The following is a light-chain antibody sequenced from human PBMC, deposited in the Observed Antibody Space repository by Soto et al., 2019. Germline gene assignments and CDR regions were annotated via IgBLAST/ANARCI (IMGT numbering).Light chain of an antibody. Sequence: QSALTQPASVSVSPGQSITISCTGTISDVGSYNLVSWYQQHPGKAPKLMIYEVSKRPSGNANRFSGSKSGNTASLTISGLQAEDETDYYCCSYAGSRGWVFGGGTKLTVL. V-gene: IGLV2-23*02. CDR1: ISDVGSYNL. CDR2: EVS. J-gene: IGLJ3*02. CDR3: CSYAGSRGWV.